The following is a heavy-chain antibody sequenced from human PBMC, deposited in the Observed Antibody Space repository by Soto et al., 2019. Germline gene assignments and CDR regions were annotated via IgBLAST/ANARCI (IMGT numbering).Heavy chain of an antibody. J-gene: IGHJ5*02. CDR2: INHSGST. Sequence: QVQLQQWGAGLLKPSETLSLTCAVYGGSFSGYYWSWIRQPPGKGLEWIGEINHSGSTNYTPSLKSRVTISVDASKNRFSLKLTSVTAADTAVYYCARGGSQNWFDPWGQGTMVVVSS. V-gene: IGHV4-34*01. CDR3: ARGGSQNWFDP. CDR1: GGSFSGYY.